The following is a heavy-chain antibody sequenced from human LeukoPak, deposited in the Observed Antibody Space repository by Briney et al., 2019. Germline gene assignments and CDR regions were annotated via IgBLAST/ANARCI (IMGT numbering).Heavy chain of an antibody. Sequence: GGSLRLSCAASGFSFSAYSMNWVRQAPGKGLEWVSYISSSSSAIYYADSVKGRFTISRDNAKNSLYLQMNSLRAEDTAVYYCVRGVMVVANVDYWGQGTLVTVSS. J-gene: IGHJ4*02. V-gene: IGHV3-48*04. D-gene: IGHD2-15*01. CDR3: VRGVMVVANVDY. CDR2: ISSSSSAI. CDR1: GFSFSAYS.